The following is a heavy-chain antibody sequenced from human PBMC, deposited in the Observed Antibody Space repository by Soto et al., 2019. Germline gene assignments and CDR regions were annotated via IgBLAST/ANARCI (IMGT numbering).Heavy chain of an antibody. CDR1: GGSFSGYY. J-gene: IGHJ4*02. CDR2: INHSGST. D-gene: IGHD4-17*01. V-gene: IGHV4-34*01. CDR3: ATKYGGNSATFDY. Sequence: QVQLQQWGAGLLKPSETLSLTCAVYGGSFSGYYWSWIRQPPGKGLEWIGEINHSGSTYYNPSLKNRVTITVDTSKNHCSLKLSTVTAADTAVYYCATKYGGNSATFDYWGQGTLVTVSS.